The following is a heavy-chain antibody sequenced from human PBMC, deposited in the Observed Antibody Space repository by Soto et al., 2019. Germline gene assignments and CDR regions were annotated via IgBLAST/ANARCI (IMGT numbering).Heavy chain of an antibody. D-gene: IGHD3-3*01. CDR2: IRSKGNSYVT. J-gene: IGHJ5*02. Sequence: EVQLVESGGGLVQPGGSLKLSCAAYGFIFSGTTMHWVRQASGKGLEWVGRIRSKGNSYVTQYAASVKGRFTISREDPKRAAYLEMTSLISEETAVYYCTTDPGSYYTLGWFDPWGQGTLVTVSS. V-gene: IGHV3-73*01. CDR1: GFIFSGTT. CDR3: TTDPGSYYTLGWFDP.